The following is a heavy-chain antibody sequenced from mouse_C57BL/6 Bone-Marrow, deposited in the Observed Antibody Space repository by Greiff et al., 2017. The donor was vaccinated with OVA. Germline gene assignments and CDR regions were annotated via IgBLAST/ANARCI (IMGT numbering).Heavy chain of an antibody. Sequence: VQRVESGAELAKPGASVKLSCKASGYTFTSYWMHWVNQRPGQGLEWIGYINPSSGYTKYNQQFKDKATLTADKSSSTAYMQLSSLTYEDSAVYYCASTMVNWYFDVWGTGTTVTVSS. V-gene: IGHV1-7*01. J-gene: IGHJ1*03. CDR1: GYTFTSYW. CDR2: INPSSGYT. CDR3: ASTMVNWYFDV. D-gene: IGHD2-2*01.